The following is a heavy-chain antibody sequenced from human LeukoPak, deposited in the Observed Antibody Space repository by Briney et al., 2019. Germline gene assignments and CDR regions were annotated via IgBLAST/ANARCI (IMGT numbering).Heavy chain of an antibody. CDR1: GFTFSSYS. Sequence: GGSLRLSCAASGFTFSSYSMNWVRQAPGKGLEWVSSISSSSSYIYYADSVKGRFTISRDNATNSLDLQMNSLRAEDTAVYYCARDKSCSGGSCYLRRLDYWGQGTLVTVSS. D-gene: IGHD2-15*01. V-gene: IGHV3-21*01. CDR2: ISSSSSYI. CDR3: ARDKSCSGGSCYLRRLDY. J-gene: IGHJ4*02.